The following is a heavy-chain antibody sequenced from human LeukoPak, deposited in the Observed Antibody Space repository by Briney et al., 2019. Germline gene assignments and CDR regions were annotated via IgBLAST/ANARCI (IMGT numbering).Heavy chain of an antibody. CDR3: ARGSYGSGSYLS. Sequence: PSETLSLTCTVSGGSISSYYWRWIRQPPGKGLEWIGYIHYSGSTNYNPSLKSRVTISVDTSKSQFSLKLSSVTAADTAVYYCARGSYGSGSYLSWGQGTLVTVSS. CDR2: IHYSGST. CDR1: GGSISSYY. J-gene: IGHJ5*02. V-gene: IGHV4-59*01. D-gene: IGHD3-10*01.